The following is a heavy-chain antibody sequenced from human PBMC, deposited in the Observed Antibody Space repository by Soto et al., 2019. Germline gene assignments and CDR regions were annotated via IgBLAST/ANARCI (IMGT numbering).Heavy chain of an antibody. Sequence: GGSLRLSCAASGFSFSSYAMHWVRQAPGKGLEWVAVISYDGSNKYYADSVKGRFTISRDNSKNTLYLQMNSLRAEDTAVYYCARDSAPRMSGSYRGGAFDIWGQGTMVT. CDR2: ISYDGSNK. V-gene: IGHV3-30-3*01. J-gene: IGHJ3*02. CDR1: GFSFSSYA. CDR3: ARDSAPRMSGSYRGGAFDI. D-gene: IGHD1-26*01.